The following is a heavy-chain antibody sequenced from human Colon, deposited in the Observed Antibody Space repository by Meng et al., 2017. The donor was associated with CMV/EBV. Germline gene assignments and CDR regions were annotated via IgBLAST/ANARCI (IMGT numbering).Heavy chain of an antibody. Sequence: QCNLKEFGPTLLTPTKTLSLTCTFSGFSFLTDKAGVGWIRQPPGKALEWLGFIYWDDDTRYSPSLKTRLTITRDTSKNQVILTMTNMDPADTATYYCVRRSYSGQDDYWGQGALVTVSS. J-gene: IGHJ4*02. CDR2: IYWDDDT. CDR3: VRRSYSGQDDY. V-gene: IGHV2-5*02. CDR1: GFSFLTDKAG. D-gene: IGHD5-12*01.